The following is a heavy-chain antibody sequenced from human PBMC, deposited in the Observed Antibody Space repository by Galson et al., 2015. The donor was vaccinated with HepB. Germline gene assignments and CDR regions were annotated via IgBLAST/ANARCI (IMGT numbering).Heavy chain of an antibody. Sequence: SLRLSCAASGFTFSSYAMSWVRQAPGKGLEWVSTIRGSGDSTYYEDSLKGRFTISRDNSKNTLYLQMNSLRVEDTAIYYCAKIAKTNMDMNFDSWGQGTLVTVSS. CDR1: GFTFSSYA. CDR3: AKIAKTNMDMNFDS. CDR2: IRGSGDST. J-gene: IGHJ4*02. D-gene: IGHD2-2*03. V-gene: IGHV3-23*01.